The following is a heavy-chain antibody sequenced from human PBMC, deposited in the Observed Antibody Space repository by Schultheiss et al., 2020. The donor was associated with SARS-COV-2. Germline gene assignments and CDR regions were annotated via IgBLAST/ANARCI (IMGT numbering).Heavy chain of an antibody. D-gene: IGHD5-18*01. CDR1: GGSFSGYY. V-gene: IGHV4-34*01. CDR3: ARSMGTAMVSGMDV. J-gene: IGHJ6*02. Sequence: SETLSLTCAVYGGSFSGYYWSWIRQPPGKGLEWIGSIYYSGSTYYNPSLKSRVTISVDTSKNQFSLKLSSVTAADTAVYYCARSMGTAMVSGMDVWGQGTTVTVSS. CDR2: IYYSGST.